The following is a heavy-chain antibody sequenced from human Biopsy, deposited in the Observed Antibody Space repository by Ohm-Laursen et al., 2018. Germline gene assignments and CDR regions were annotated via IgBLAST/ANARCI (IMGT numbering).Heavy chain of an antibody. Sequence: ASVKVSCKASGYSFTSYYMHWVRQAPGQGLEWMGMINPSGSTTSYPQIFQGRVTMTRDTSKSTVYMELSSLRSADTAVYFCARNTGWYRDLYYFDYWGQGALVTVSS. J-gene: IGHJ4*02. V-gene: IGHV1-46*01. CDR3: ARNTGWYRDLYYFDY. D-gene: IGHD6-19*01. CDR1: GYSFTSYY. CDR2: INPSGSTT.